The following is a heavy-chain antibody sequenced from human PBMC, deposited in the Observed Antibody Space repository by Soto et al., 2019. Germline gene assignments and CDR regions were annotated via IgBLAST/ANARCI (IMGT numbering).Heavy chain of an antibody. CDR2: IYYSGST. J-gene: IGHJ6*02. V-gene: IGHV4-31*03. CDR3: ARVVTGDIVGVPASTVQYYGMDV. D-gene: IGHD2-2*01. CDR1: GGSISSGGYY. Sequence: SETLSLTCTVSGGSISSGGYYWSWIRQHPGKGLEWIGYIYYSGSTYYNPSLKSRVTISVDTSKNQFSLKLSSVTAADTAVYYCARVVTGDIVGVPASTVQYYGMDVWGQGTTVTVSS.